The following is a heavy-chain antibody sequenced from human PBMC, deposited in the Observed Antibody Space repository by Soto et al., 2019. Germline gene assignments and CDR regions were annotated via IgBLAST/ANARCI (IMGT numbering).Heavy chain of an antibody. CDR3: ASLHEGGTDAFDI. V-gene: IGHV1-18*01. J-gene: IGHJ3*02. CDR1: GYTFTSYG. Sequence: ASVKVSCKASGYTFTSYGISWVRQAPGQGLEWMGWISAYNGNTNYAQKLQGRVTMTTDASTSTAYMELRSLRSDDTAVYYCASLHEGGTDAFDIWGQGTMVTVSS. CDR2: ISAYNGNT. D-gene: IGHD2-15*01.